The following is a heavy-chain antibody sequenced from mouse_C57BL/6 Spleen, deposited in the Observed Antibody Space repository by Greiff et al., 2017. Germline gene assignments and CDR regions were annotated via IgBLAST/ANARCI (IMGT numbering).Heavy chain of an antibody. V-gene: IGHV5-9-1*02. Sequence: DVKLVESGEGLVKPGGSLKLSCAASGFTFSSYAMSWVRQTPEKRLEWVAYISSGTDYIYYADTVKGRFTISRANDRNTLYLQMSSLKSEDTAMYYCTVDRSCFYCAMAYWGQGTSVTVSS. CDR2: ISSGTDYI. D-gene: IGHD3-2*02. J-gene: IGHJ4*01. CDR1: GFTFSSYA. CDR3: TVDRSCFYCAMAY.